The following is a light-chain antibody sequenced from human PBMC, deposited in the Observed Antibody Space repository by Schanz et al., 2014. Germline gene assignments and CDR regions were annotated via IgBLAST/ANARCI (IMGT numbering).Light chain of an antibody. CDR3: GSYAGSSNWV. CDR1: SSDVGGYKY. CDR2: EVN. Sequence: QSALTQPPSASGSPGQSVTISCTGTSSDVGGYKYVSWYQLHPGKAPKLMIYEVNQRPSGVPDRFSGSKSGNTASLTVSGLQADDEADYYCGSYAGSSNWVFGGGTKVTVL. J-gene: IGLJ3*02. V-gene: IGLV2-8*01.